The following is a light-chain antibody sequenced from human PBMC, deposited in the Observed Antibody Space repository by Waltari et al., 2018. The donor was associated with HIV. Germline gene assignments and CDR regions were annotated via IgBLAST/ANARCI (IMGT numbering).Light chain of an antibody. CDR3: QQCATSPWT. CDR2: GAY. Sequence: MVLTKSPATLSLSPGDRAILSCRASQRVSANVLAWYQQRPGQSPRLLVYGAYRRATSTPARFSCGGSGTDFTLTINRLQPEDFAVYYCQQCATSPWTFGQGTTV. CDR1: QRVSANV. J-gene: IGKJ1*01. V-gene: IGKV3-20*01.